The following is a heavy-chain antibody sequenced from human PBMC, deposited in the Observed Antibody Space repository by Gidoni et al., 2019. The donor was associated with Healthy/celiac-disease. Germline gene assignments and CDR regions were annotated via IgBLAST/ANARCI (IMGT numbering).Heavy chain of an antibody. CDR2: SNPSGGST. V-gene: IGHV1-46*01. J-gene: IGHJ4*02. CDR3: ARDRDGDYYFDY. CDR1: GYTFTSYY. Sequence: QVQLVQSGPEVKKPGASVKVSYAASGYTFTSYYMHWGRQAPGQGLEWMGISNPSGGSTSYAQKFQGRVTMTMDTSTSTVYMELSSLRSEDTAVYYCARDRDGDYYFDYWGQGTLVTVSS. D-gene: IGHD4-17*01.